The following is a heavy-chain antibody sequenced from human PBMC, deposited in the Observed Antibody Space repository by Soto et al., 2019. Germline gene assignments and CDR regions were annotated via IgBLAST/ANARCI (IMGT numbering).Heavy chain of an antibody. CDR3: AKGRYSGYDKLEYYFDY. CDR1: GFTFSSYG. Sequence: HPGGSLRLSCAASGFTFSSYGMHWVRQAPGKGLEWVAVISYDGSNKYYADSVKGRFTISRDNSKNTLYLQMNSLRAEDTAVYYCAKGRYSGYDKLEYYFDYWGQGTLVTVSS. J-gene: IGHJ4*02. CDR2: ISYDGSNK. V-gene: IGHV3-30*18. D-gene: IGHD5-12*01.